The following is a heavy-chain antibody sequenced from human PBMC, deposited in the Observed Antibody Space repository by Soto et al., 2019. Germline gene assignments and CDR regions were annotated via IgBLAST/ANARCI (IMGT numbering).Heavy chain of an antibody. CDR2: TYYRSKWYN. V-gene: IGHV6-1*01. Sequence: KHSQTLSLTCAISGDSVSSNSAAWNWIRQSPSRGLEWLGRTYYRSKWYNDYAVSVKSRITINPDTSKNQFSLQLNSVTPEDTAVYYCARGPGPKQWLAAGTGLRYYFDYWGQGTLVTVSS. CDR1: GDSVSSNSAA. CDR3: ARGPGPKQWLAAGTGLRYYFDY. D-gene: IGHD6-19*01. J-gene: IGHJ4*02.